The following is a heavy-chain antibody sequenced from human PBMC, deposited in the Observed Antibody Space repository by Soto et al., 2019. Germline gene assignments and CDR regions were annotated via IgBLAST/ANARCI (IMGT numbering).Heavy chain of an antibody. Sequence: PGESLEICWDGVGCSLNTYWIAWVRQKPGKGLEWMGAIFPGDSDTRYSPSLQGQVNISAYRSISTAYLHWNCLKVSDTAIYYCARQSLPHRGSGYYHAMDVWGRGTTVTVSS. CDR3: ARQSLPHRGSGYYHAMDV. D-gene: IGHD2-21*01. CDR2: IFPGDSDT. CDR1: GCSLNTYW. J-gene: IGHJ6*02. V-gene: IGHV5-51*01.